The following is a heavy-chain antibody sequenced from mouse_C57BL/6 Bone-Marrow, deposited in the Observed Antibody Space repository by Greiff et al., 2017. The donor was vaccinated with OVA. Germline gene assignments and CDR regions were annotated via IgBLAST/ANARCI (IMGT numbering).Heavy chain of an antibody. J-gene: IGHJ2*01. CDR1: GYTFTSYW. Sequence: VQLQQPGAELVKPGASVKLSCKASGYTFTSYWMQWVKQRPGQGLEWIGEIDPSDSYTNYNQKFKGKATLTVDTSSSTAYMQLSSLTSEDSAVYYCARREVVAVDYWGQGTTLTVSS. CDR2: IDPSDSYT. D-gene: IGHD1-1*01. V-gene: IGHV1-50*01. CDR3: ARREVVAVDY.